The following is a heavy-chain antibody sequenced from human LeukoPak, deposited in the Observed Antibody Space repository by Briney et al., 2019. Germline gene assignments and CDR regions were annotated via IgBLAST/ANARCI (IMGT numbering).Heavy chain of an antibody. J-gene: IGHJ4*02. Sequence: GGPLRLSCTASGFTFGDYAMSWFRQAPGKGLEWVGFIRAKTYGGTTQYAASVKDRFTISRDDSESIAYLQMNSLKTEDTAVYYCARADYGGNAGGFWGQGTLVTVSS. D-gene: IGHD4-23*01. CDR2: IRAKTYGGTT. V-gene: IGHV3-49*03. CDR1: GFTFGDYA. CDR3: ARADYGGNAGGF.